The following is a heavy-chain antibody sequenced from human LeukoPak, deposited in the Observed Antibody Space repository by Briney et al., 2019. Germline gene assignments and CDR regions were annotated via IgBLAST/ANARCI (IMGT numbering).Heavy chain of an antibody. CDR1: GGTFSSYA. CDR2: IIPIFGTA. CDR3: EARIAVAGTDY. D-gene: IGHD6-19*01. Sequence: GASVKVSCKASGGTFSSYAISWVRQAPGQGLEWMGGIIPIFGTANYAQKFQGRVTITADESTSTAYMELSSLRSEDTAVYYCEARIAVAGTDYWGQGTLVTVSS. J-gene: IGHJ4*02. V-gene: IGHV1-69*13.